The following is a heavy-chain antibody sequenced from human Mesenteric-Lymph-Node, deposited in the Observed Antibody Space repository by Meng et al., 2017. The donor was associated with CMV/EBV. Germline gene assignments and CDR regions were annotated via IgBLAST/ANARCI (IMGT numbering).Heavy chain of an antibody. CDR3: ATDSRSAHSGTYQYFDY. V-gene: IGHV1-18*01. J-gene: IGHJ4*02. D-gene: IGHD1-26*01. CDR1: GYTFTNYG. CDR2: INAYNGDT. Sequence: ASVKVSYKASGYTFTNYGISWVRQAPGQGLEWMGWINAYNGDTHYAQKFQGRVTLTTDTSTSTAYMELRSLRSDDTAVYHCATDSRSAHSGTYQYFDYWGQGTLVTVSS.